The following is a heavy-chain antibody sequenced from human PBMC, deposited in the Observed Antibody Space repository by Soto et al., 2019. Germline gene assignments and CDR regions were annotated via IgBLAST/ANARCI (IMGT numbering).Heavy chain of an antibody. J-gene: IGHJ6*02. V-gene: IGHV5-51*01. Sequence: GESLKISCKGSGYTFTNYWIGWVRQMPGKGPERMGIIYPGDSDSKYNPSFQGQVTISADKSITTTDLQWSSLKASDTAIYYCAASIFYYGMDVWGQGTQVTVSS. CDR1: GYTFTNYW. CDR2: IYPGDSDS. CDR3: AASIFYYGMDV.